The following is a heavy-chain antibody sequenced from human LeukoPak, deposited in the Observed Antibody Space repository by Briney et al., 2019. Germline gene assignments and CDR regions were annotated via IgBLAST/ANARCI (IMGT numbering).Heavy chain of an antibody. CDR3: ARQDGAAKFFFDY. Sequence: GESLKISCKGSGYSFTYWIAWVRQMPGKGLEWMGIIHPGDSDTRYSPSFQGQGTISVDKSISTAYLQWSSLKASDTAMYYCARQDGAAKFFFDYWGQGTLVTVSS. CDR2: IHPGDSDT. J-gene: IGHJ4*02. CDR1: GYSFTYW. D-gene: IGHD2-15*01. V-gene: IGHV5-51*01.